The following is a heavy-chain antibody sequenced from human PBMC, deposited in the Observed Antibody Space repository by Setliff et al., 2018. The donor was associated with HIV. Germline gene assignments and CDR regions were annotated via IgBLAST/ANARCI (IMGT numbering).Heavy chain of an antibody. D-gene: IGHD3-22*01. Sequence: PGRSLRLSCAASGFTFSSYWMHWVRQAPGKGLVWVFGMNTDGSSTRYADSVKGRFTISRDNAKNMLYLQMNSLSADDTAVYYCVRGSGYYYFDNWGQGALVTVSS. V-gene: IGHV3-74*01. J-gene: IGHJ4*02. CDR3: VRGSGYYYFDN. CDR2: MNTDGSST. CDR1: GFTFSSYW.